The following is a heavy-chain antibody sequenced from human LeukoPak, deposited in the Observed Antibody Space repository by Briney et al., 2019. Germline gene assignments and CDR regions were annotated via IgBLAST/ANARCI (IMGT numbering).Heavy chain of an antibody. Sequence: GGSLRLSCAASGFTFSSYWMHWVRQAPGKGLVWVSRIHSDGSSTSYADSVKGRFTISRDNAKNTLYLQMNSLRAEDTAVYYCARAAYDYVWGSYRTQGTFDYWGQGTLVTVSS. CDR3: ARAAYDYVWGSYRTQGTFDY. V-gene: IGHV3-74*01. J-gene: IGHJ4*02. D-gene: IGHD3-16*02. CDR1: GFTFSSYW. CDR2: IHSDGSST.